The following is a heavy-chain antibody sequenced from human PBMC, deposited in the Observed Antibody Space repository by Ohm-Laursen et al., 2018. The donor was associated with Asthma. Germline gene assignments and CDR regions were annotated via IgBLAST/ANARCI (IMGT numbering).Heavy chain of an antibody. CDR2: ISSSGGST. J-gene: IGHJ6*02. D-gene: IGHD3-16*02. Sequence: SLRLSCAASGFTFSNYAMTWVRQAPGKGLEWVSGISSSGGSTHYADNVKGRFTISRDNSKNTLYLQMNSLRAEDTAVYYCAKVVVMDVWGQGTTVTVSS. CDR1: GFTFSNYA. CDR3: AKVVVMDV. V-gene: IGHV3-23*01.